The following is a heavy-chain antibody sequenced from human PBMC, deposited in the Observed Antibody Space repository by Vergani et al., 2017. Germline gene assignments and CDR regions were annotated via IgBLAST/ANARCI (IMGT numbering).Heavy chain of an antibody. CDR3: ARVLERHYYGSGSYYCMAV. D-gene: IGHD3-10*01. CDR1: GYTFTSYG. J-gene: IGHJ6*02. V-gene: IGHV1-18*01. Sequence: QVQLVQSGAEVKKPGASVKVSCKASGYTFTSYGISWVRQATGQGLEWMGWISAYNGNTNYAQKLQGRVTMTTDTYTSTAYMELRSLRSDDTAVYYCARVLERHYYGSGSYYCMAVWSQGTTVTVSS. CDR2: ISAYNGNT.